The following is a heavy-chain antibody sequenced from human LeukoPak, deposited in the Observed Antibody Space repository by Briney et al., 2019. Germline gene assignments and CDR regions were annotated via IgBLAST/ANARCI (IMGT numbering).Heavy chain of an antibody. CDR3: ARVSNNYCVDY. CDR1: GFTFSNYA. Sequence: GGSLRLSCVASGFTFSNYAMQWVREAPGKGLEYASAISDSGGSTYYANSVTGRFTISRDNSKNTLYLQMGSLRADDMALNYCARVSNNYCVDYWGQGTLVTVSS. CDR2: ISDSGGST. D-gene: IGHD2-21*01. V-gene: IGHV3-64*01. J-gene: IGHJ4*02.